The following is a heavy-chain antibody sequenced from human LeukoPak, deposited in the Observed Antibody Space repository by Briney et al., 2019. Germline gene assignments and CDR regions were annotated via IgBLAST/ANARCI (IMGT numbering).Heavy chain of an antibody. Sequence: GGSLRLSSAASGFTVSSNYMSWGRQAPGKGLEWVSVIYIGGSTYYADSVKGRFTISRDNSKNTLYLQMNSLRAEDTAVYYCARDNRITPDAFDIWGQGTMPTVSS. D-gene: IGHD3-10*01. J-gene: IGHJ3*02. CDR1: GFTVSSNY. CDR2: IYIGGST. V-gene: IGHV3-53*01. CDR3: ARDNRITPDAFDI.